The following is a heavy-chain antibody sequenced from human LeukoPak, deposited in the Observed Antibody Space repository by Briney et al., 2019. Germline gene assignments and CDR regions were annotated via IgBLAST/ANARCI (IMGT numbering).Heavy chain of an antibody. CDR2: ISGSGGST. V-gene: IGHV3-23*01. Sequence: GGSLRLSCAASGFTFSSYAMSWVRQAPGEGLEWVSAISGSGGSTYYADSVKGRFTISRDNSKNILYLQMNSLRAEDTAVYYCAKDQDVYSGSQSWGQGTLATVSS. CDR3: AKDQDVYSGSQS. CDR1: GFTFSSYA. J-gene: IGHJ4*02. D-gene: IGHD1-26*01.